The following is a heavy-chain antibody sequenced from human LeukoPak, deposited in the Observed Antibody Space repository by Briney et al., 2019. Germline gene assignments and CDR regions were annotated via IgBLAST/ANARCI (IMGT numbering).Heavy chain of an antibody. CDR3: ARLGIVVVPAATPTPDPPNWFDP. CDR1: GGSFSGYY. Sequence: SETLSLTCAVYGGSFSGYYWSWIRQPPGKGLEWIGEINHSGSTNYNPSLKSRVTISVDTSKNQFSLKLSSVTAADTAVYYCARLGIVVVPAATPTPDPPNWFDPWGQGTLVTVSP. CDR2: INHSGST. J-gene: IGHJ5*02. V-gene: IGHV4-34*01. D-gene: IGHD2-2*01.